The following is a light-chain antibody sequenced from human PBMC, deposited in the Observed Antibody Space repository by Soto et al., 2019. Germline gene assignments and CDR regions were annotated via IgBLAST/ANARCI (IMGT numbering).Light chain of an antibody. CDR3: QQYYSTFIT. Sequence: DIVMTQSPDSLAVSLGERATINCMSSQSVLYSSNNKNYLAWYQQKPGQPPKLLIYWASTRESGVPDRFSGSGSGTDFTLTISSLQAEDVAVYYCQQYYSTFITFGQGTRLEIK. J-gene: IGKJ5*01. V-gene: IGKV4-1*01. CDR1: QSVLYSSNNKNY. CDR2: WAS.